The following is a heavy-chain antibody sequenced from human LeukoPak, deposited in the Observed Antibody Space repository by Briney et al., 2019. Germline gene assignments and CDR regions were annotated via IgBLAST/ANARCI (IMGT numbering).Heavy chain of an antibody. CDR1: GGSISSYY. J-gene: IGHJ4*02. Sequence: SETLSLTCTVSGGSISSYYWSWIRQPPGKGLEWIGEINHSGSTNYNPSLKSRVTISVDTSKNQFSLKLSSVTAADTAVYYCARRSRYSSSWYSDYWGQGTLVTVSS. V-gene: IGHV4-34*01. CDR2: INHSGST. D-gene: IGHD6-13*01. CDR3: ARRSRYSSSWYSDY.